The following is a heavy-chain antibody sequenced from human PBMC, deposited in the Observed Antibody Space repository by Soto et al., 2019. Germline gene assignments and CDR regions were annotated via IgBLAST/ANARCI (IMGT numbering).Heavy chain of an antibody. Sequence: SELKALTWTVAGASINSPGYCWSRIRQRPGXXLEWIGFISYSGYTFQNPSLXSRLLXSXAPXXNQXXLEVSFVTAADTAVYYCARGPTPSWSSYRFSYFASWGPGSLVTVSS. CDR3: ARGPTPSWSSYRFSYFAS. V-gene: IGHV4-31*02. D-gene: IGHD3-16*02. CDR1: GASINSPGYC. CDR2: ISYSGYT. J-gene: IGHJ5*01.